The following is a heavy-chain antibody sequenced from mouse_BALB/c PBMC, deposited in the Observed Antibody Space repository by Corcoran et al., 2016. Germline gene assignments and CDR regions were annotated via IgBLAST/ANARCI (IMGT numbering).Heavy chain of an antibody. Sequence: HVTLKESGPGILQPSQTLSLTCSFSGFSLSTSGVGVSWIRQPSGKGLEWLAHIYWDDDKRYNPSLKSRLTISKDTSRNQVFLKITSVDTADTATYYCARNTDAWFAYWGQGTLVTVSA. V-gene: IGHV8-12*01. CDR1: GFSLSTSGVG. CDR2: IYWDDDK. CDR3: ARNTDAWFAY. J-gene: IGHJ3*01.